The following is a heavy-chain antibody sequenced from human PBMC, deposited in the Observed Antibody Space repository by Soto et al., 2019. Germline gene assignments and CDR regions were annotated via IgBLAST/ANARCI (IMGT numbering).Heavy chain of an antibody. CDR3: ARFRGSYGMDV. CDR2: IIPILGIA. D-gene: IGHD3-10*01. V-gene: IGHV1-69*02. J-gene: IGHJ6*02. Sequence: QVQLVQSGAEVKKPWSSVKVSCKASGGTFSSYTISWVRQAPGEGLEWMGRIIPILGIANYAQKFQGRVTITADKSTSTAYMELSSLRSEDTAVYYCARFRGSYGMDVWGQGTTVTVSS. CDR1: GGTFSSYT.